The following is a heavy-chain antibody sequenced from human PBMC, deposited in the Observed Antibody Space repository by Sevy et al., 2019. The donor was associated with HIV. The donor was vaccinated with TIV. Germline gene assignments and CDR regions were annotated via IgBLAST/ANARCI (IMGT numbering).Heavy chain of an antibody. CDR1: GFTFSNYG. D-gene: IGHD6-19*01. CDR3: ARESGSGWYVDS. J-gene: IGHJ4*02. Sequence: GGSLRLSCSTFGFTFSNYGMHWVRQALGRGLEWVAAIFSDGNYQYYADSVKGRVTISRDNSKNTLYLQMSSLRADDTAMYYCARESGSGWYVDSWGRGTLFTVSS. V-gene: IGHV3-33*08. CDR2: IFSDGNYQ.